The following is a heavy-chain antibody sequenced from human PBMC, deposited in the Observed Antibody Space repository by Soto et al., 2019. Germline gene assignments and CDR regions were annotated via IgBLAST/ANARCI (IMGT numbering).Heavy chain of an antibody. D-gene: IGHD5-18*01. Sequence: EVQLLESGGGLVKPGGSLRLSCAASGFTFSRYAMSWVRQAPGKGLEWVTALSGGSTYYAASVKGRFTISRDNSKNTLYLQMSSLRGEDTAVYYCAKDGGIDLSSHDAFDIWGHGTVVTVSS. V-gene: IGHV3-23*01. CDR3: AKDGGIDLSSHDAFDI. J-gene: IGHJ3*02. CDR2: LSGGST. CDR1: GFTFSRYA.